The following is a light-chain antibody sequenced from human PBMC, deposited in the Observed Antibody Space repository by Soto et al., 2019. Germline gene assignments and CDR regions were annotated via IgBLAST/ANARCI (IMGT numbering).Light chain of an antibody. CDR2: GAS. CDR3: QQYGRSPVS. V-gene: IGKV3-20*01. J-gene: IGKJ5*01. Sequence: EIVLTQSPGTLSVSPGGRAILSCRASQSLLNNYLAWYHQKPGQAPRLLFIGASIRSNGVPDRFSGSGHGTDFTLTLNRVEPEDVGVYCCQQYGRSPVSFGPGTRLEIK. CDR1: QSLLNNY.